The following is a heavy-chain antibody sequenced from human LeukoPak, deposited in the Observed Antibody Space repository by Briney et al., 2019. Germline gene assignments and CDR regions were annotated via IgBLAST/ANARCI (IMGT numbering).Heavy chain of an antibody. CDR1: GGSISSYY. CDR2: IYYSGST. J-gene: IGHJ6*03. D-gene: IGHD6-6*01. Sequence: SETLSLTCTVSGGSISSYYWSWIRQPPGKGLEWIGYIYYSGSTNYNPSLKSRVTISVATSKNQFSLKLSSVTAADTAVYYCARVYSSSSYYYYYYMDVWGKGTTVTVSS. CDR3: ARVYSSSSYYYYYYMDV. V-gene: IGHV4-59*01.